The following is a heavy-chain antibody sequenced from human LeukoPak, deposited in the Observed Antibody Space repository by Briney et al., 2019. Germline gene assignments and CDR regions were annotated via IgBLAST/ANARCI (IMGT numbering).Heavy chain of an antibody. CDR1: GFSFDDYA. V-gene: IGHV3-23*01. D-gene: IGHD6-6*01. CDR2: ISGSGGST. J-gene: IGHJ6*03. Sequence: PGGSLRLSCEASGFSFDDYAMSWVRQAPGKGLEWVSAISGSGGSTYYADSVKGRFTISRDNSKNTLYLQMNSLRAEDTAVYYCAKDTQLVYYYYYMDVWGKGTTVTVSS. CDR3: AKDTQLVYYYYYMDV.